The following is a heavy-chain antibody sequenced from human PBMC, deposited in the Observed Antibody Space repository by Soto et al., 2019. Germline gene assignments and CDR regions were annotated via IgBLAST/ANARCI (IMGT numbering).Heavy chain of an antibody. J-gene: IGHJ6*02. D-gene: IGHD3-3*01. CDR3: AKARRGLRFLEWSYGMDV. CDR1: GFKFISYG. Sequence: GGSLRLSCAASGFKFISYGMRRVRQAPGKGLEWVAVISYDGSNKYYADSVKGRFTISRDNSKNTLYLQMNSLRAEDTAVYYCAKARRGLRFLEWSYGMDVWGQGTTVTVSS. CDR2: ISYDGSNK. V-gene: IGHV3-30*18.